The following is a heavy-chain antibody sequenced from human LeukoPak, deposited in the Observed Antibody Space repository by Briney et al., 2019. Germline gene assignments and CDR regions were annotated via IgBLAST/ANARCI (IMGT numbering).Heavy chain of an antibody. J-gene: IGHJ6*02. CDR2: IKSRAYGGTT. CDR1: GFTFGDPA. V-gene: IGHV3-49*04. CDR3: ARGPILLWIHNGMDV. Sequence: PGRSLRLSCTGYGFTFGDPAMSWVRQAPGKGLEWVGFIKSRAYGGTTEYAASVKGRFTISRDDSKGIAYLEMNSLETEDTALYYCARGPILLWIHNGMDVWGQGTTVIVSS. D-gene: IGHD3-10*01.